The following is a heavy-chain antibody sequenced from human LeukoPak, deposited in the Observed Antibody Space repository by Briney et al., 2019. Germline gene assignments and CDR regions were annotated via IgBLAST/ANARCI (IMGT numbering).Heavy chain of an antibody. V-gene: IGHV3-7*01. CDR1: GFTFRTYW. CDR3: VRWKMELQRNAFDF. CDR2: INQDGSEE. Sequence: GGSLRFSCAASGFTFRTYWMSWIRQAPGKEPEWVADINQDGSEEYYLQSVRGRFTVSRDNAQNAVFLQMTNLRADDTAVYYCVRWKMELQRNAFDFWGQGTVVTVSS. J-gene: IGHJ3*01. D-gene: IGHD1-26*01.